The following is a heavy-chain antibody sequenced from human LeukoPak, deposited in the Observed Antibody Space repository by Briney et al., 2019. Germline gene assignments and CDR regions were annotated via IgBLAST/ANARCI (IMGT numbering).Heavy chain of an antibody. V-gene: IGHV3-66*01. J-gene: IGHJ4*02. CDR2: IYSGGST. Sequence: GGSLRLSCAASGFTVSSNYMSWVRQAPGKGLEWVSVIYSGGSTYYADSVKGRFTISRDNSKNTLYLQMNSLRAEDTAVYYCARASQLERAEYYFDYWGQGTLVTVSS. D-gene: IGHD1-1*01. CDR3: ARASQLERAEYYFDY. CDR1: GFTVSSNY.